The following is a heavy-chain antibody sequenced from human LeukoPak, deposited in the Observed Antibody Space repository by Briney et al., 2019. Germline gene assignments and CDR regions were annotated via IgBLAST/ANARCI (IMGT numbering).Heavy chain of an antibody. CDR2: ISWNSGSI. D-gene: IGHD3-16*02. Sequence: PGGSLRLSCAASGFTFDDYAMHWVRQAPGKGLEWVSGISWNSGSIGYADSVKGRFAISRDNAKNSLYLQMNSLRAEDTAVYYCADQYWGSYRYWGQGTLVTVSS. CDR1: GFTFDDYA. J-gene: IGHJ4*02. CDR3: ADQYWGSYRY. V-gene: IGHV3-9*01.